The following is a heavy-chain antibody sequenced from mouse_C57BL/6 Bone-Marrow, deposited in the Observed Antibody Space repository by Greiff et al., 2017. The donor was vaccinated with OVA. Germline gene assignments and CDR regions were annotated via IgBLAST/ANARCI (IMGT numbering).Heavy chain of an antibody. CDR2: IHPNSGST. D-gene: IGHD2-5*01. J-gene: IGHJ3*01. V-gene: IGHV1-64*01. CDR1: GYTFTSYW. CDR3: ARRGAYYSNYVPFAY. Sequence: SGAELVKPGASVKLSCKASGYTFTSYWMHWVKQRPGQGLEWIGMIHPNSGSTNYNEKFKSKATLTVDKSSSTAYMQLSSLTSEDSAVYYCARRGAYYSNYVPFAYWGQGTLVTVSA.